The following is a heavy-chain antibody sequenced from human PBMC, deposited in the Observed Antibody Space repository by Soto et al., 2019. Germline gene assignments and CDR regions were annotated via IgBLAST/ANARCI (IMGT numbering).Heavy chain of an antibody. J-gene: IGHJ4*02. V-gene: IGHV3-23*01. CDR1: GFTFSSYA. CDR3: AKTLLSTSWYGLHDY. CDR2: ISGSGGST. Sequence: EVQLLESGGGLVQPGGSLRLSCAASGFTFSSYAMSWVRQAPGKGLEWVSAISGSGGSTYYADSVKGRFTISTDNSKNTLHLQMNSLRVEDTALYYCAKTLLSTSWYGLHDYVSQGTLVTVSS. D-gene: IGHD6-13*01.